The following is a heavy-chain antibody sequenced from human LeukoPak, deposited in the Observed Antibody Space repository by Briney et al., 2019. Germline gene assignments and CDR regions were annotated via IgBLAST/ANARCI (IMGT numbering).Heavy chain of an antibody. J-gene: IGHJ4*02. D-gene: IGHD4-17*01. CDR3: ARDQDYGVIDY. Sequence: GGSLRLSCAASGFTFSSYSMNWVRQAPGKGLEWVSYISSSNSTIYYADSVKGRFTISRDNAKNSLYLQMNSLRAEDTAVYYCARDQDYGVIDYWGQGTLVTVSS. CDR2: ISSSNSTI. V-gene: IGHV3-48*01. CDR1: GFTFSSYS.